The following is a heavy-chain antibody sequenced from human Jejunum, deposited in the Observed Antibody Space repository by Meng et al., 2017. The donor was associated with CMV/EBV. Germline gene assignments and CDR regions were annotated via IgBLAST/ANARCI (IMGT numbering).Heavy chain of an antibody. J-gene: IGHJ4*02. CDR3: AKDGRSNSDYPYFDY. Sequence: GFTFDDDAMHWVRQAPGKGLEWVSRINWKSGKMAYADSVKGRFTISRDNAKNSLYLQMDSLRTEDTALYYCAKDGRSNSDYPYFDYWGQGTLVTVSS. V-gene: IGHV3-9*01. CDR1: GFTFDDDA. CDR2: INWKSGKM. D-gene: IGHD2/OR15-2a*01.